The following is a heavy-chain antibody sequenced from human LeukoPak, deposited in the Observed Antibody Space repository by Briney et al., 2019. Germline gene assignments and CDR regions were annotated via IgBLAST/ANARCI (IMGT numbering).Heavy chain of an antibody. J-gene: IGHJ3*02. V-gene: IGHV3-21*01. CDR3: ARVRLQPRTLLDDAFDI. Sequence: PGGSLRLSCAASGFTFSRYSMNWVRQAPGKGLEWVSSIGTSSIYIYYADSLKGRFTISRDNAKNSLYLQMNSLGAEDTAVYYCARVRLQPRTLLDDAFDIWGQGTMVTVSS. D-gene: IGHD1-14*01. CDR2: IGTSSIYI. CDR1: GFTFSRYS.